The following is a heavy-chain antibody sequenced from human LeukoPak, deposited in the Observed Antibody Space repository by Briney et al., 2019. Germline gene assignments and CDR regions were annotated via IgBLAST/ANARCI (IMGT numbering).Heavy chain of an antibody. CDR3: AKSSSDYDFSLDY. CDR1: GFTFSSYA. J-gene: IGHJ4*02. CDR2: ISGSGGST. V-gene: IGHV3-23*01. D-gene: IGHD5-12*01. Sequence: GGSLRLSCAASGFTFSSYAMSWVRQAPGKGLEWVSAISGSGGSTYYADSVKGRFTISRDSSKNTLYLQMNSLRAEDTAVYYCAKSSSDYDFSLDYWGQGTLVTVSS.